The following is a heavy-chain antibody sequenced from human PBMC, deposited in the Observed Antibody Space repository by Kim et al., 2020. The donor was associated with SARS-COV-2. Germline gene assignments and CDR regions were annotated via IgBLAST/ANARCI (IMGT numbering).Heavy chain of an antibody. Sequence: SETLSLTCTVSGGSISSTSYYWGWIRQPPGKGLEWIGTIYYSGSTYYNPSLKSRVTISVDTSKNQFSLKLSSVTAADTAVYYCARVEVGATTGGFDYWGQGTLVTVSS. CDR2: IYYSGST. D-gene: IGHD1-26*01. J-gene: IGHJ4*02. V-gene: IGHV4-39*07. CDR1: GGSISSTSYY. CDR3: ARVEVGATTGGFDY.